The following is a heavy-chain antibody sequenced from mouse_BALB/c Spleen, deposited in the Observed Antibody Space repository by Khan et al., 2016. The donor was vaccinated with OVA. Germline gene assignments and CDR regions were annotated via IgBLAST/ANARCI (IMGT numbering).Heavy chain of an antibody. V-gene: IGHV5-6*01. CDR2: ISSGGNYT. CDR3: TRFITTTTGDYYAMDY. J-gene: IGHJ4*01. D-gene: IGHD1-2*01. CDR1: GFIFSSYG. Sequence: EVELVESGGDLVNPGGSLKLSCAASGFIFSSYGMSWVRQTPDKRLEWVATISSGGNYTYYPDSVKGRFTIYRDNDKNTLSLQMSSLKTEDTAMYYYTRFITTTTGDYYAMDYWGQGTSVTVSS.